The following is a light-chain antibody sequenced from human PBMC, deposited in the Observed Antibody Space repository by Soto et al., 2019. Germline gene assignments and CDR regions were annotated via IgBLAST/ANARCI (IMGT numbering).Light chain of an antibody. J-gene: IGKJ2*01. V-gene: IGKV1-5*03. CDR2: KAS. CDR3: QQYSSDYT. CDR1: QNIFSW. Sequence: DIQMTQSPSTLSASVGDRVTITCRASQNIFSWLAWYQQKPGKAPKLLIYKASSLESGVPSRFSGRGSGTEFTLTISSLQPDDFATYYCQQYSSDYTFGQGTKLESK.